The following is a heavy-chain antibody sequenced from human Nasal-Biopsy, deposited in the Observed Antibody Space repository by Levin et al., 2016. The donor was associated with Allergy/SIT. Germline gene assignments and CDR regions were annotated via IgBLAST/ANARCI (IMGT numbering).Heavy chain of an antibody. CDR3: ARDPDGGNIGAAGTGAFDI. V-gene: IGHV4-59*01. J-gene: IGHJ3*02. CDR1: GGSFSGYY. CDR2: FYYSGST. Sequence: SETLSLTCAVYGGSFSGYYWSWIRQPPGKGLEWIGYFYYSGSTNYSPSLKSRVTISEDTSKNQLSLKLRSVTAADTAVYYCARDPDGGNIGAAGTGAFDIWGQGTMVTVSS. D-gene: IGHD6-13*01.